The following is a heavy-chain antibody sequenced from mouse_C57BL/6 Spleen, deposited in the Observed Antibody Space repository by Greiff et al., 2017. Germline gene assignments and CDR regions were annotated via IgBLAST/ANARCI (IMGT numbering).Heavy chain of an antibody. CDR3: ARGGRDYFDY. J-gene: IGHJ2*01. V-gene: IGHV1-85*01. CDR2: IYPRDGST. Sequence: QVQLKESGPELVKPGASVKLSCTASGYTFTSYDINWVKQRPGQGLEWIGWIYPRDGSTKYNEKFKGKATLTVDTSSSTAYMELHSLTSEDSAVYFCARGGRDYFDYWGQGTTLTVSS. CDR1: GYTFTSYD.